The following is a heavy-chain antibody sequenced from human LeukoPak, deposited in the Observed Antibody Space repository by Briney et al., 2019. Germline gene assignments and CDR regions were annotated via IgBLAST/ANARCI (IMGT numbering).Heavy chain of an antibody. J-gene: IGHJ5*02. Sequence: SETLSLICTVSGGSISSYYWSWIRQPPGKGLEWIGYIYYSGSTNHNPSPKSRVTISVDTSKNQFSLKLSSVTAADTAVYYCARELVAGTGAPSWFDPWGQGTLVTVSS. CDR2: IYYSGST. D-gene: IGHD6-19*01. CDR3: ARELVAGTGAPSWFDP. V-gene: IGHV4-59*01. CDR1: GGSISSYY.